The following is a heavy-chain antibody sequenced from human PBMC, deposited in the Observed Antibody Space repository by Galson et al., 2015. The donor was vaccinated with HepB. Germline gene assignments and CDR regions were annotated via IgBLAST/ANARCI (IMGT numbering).Heavy chain of an antibody. D-gene: IGHD3-9*01. CDR3: ARDLDDILTGYCFDY. J-gene: IGHJ4*02. CDR1: GFTFSSYW. CDR2: IKQDGSEK. Sequence: SLRLSCAASGFTFSSYWMSWVRQAPGKGLEWVANIKQDGSEKYYVDSVKGRFTISRDNAKNSLYLQMNSLRAEDTAVYYCARDLDDILTGYCFDYWGQGTLVTVSS. V-gene: IGHV3-7*03.